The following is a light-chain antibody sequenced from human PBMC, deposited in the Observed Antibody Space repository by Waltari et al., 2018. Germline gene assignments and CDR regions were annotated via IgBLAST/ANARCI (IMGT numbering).Light chain of an antibody. Sequence: SYELTQSSSVSVSPGQTARIPSSGNLVETKNVWWYQQKPGQAPILVIYKDSERPSGIPERFSGSNSGTTATLTISGAQVEDEADYYCYSASDSLGVFGGGTKLTVL. J-gene: IGLJ3*02. V-gene: IGLV3-27*01. CDR2: KDS. CDR3: YSASDSLGV. CDR1: LVETKN.